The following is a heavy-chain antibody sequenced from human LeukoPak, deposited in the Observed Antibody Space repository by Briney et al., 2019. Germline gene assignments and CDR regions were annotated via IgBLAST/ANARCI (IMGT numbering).Heavy chain of an antibody. D-gene: IGHD3-10*01. CDR3: AKGVRITMVRGAFDI. CDR1: GFTFSSYA. J-gene: IGHJ3*02. CDR2: ISWNSGSI. Sequence: GGSLRLSCAASGFTFSSYAMHWVRQAPGKGLEWVSGISWNSGSIGYADSVKGRFTISRDNAKSSLYLQMNSLRAEDTALYYCAKGVRITMVRGAFDIWGQGTMVTVSS. V-gene: IGHV3-9*01.